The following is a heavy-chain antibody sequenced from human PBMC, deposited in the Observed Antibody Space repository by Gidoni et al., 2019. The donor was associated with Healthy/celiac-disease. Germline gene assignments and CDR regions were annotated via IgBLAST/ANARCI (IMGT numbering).Heavy chain of an antibody. V-gene: IGHV1-46*01. CDR2: INPSGGST. CDR3: ARGSPRDHDDSYDAFDI. D-gene: IGHD3-22*01. Sequence: QVQLVQSGAEVKKPGASVKVSCKASGYTFTSSYMPWVRQAPGQGLEWMGIINPSGGSTSYAQKFQGRVTMTRDTSTSTVYMELSSLRSEDTAVYYCARGSPRDHDDSYDAFDIWGQGTMVTVSS. J-gene: IGHJ3*02. CDR1: GYTFTSSY.